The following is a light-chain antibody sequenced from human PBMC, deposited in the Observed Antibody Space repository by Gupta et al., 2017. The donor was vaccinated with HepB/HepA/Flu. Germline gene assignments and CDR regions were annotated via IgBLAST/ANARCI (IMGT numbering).Light chain of an antibody. CDR3: CSYSDYSPHV. V-gene: IGLV2-23*02. J-gene: IGLJ1*01. CDR1: SSDVGTYNL. Sequence: QSALTQPASVSGSPGQSITISCTGTSSDVGTYNLVSWYQLHPGKAPQLLIYEVTKRPSGISSRFSGSKSGNTASLTISGLQAEDEGNYSCCSYSDYSPHVFGTETEVTVL. CDR2: EVT.